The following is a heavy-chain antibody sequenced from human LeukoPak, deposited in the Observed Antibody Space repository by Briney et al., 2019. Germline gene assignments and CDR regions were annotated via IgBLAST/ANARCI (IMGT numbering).Heavy chain of an antibody. D-gene: IGHD6-6*01. V-gene: IGHV3-21*01. Sequence: GGSLRLSCAASGFTFSSYSMNWVRQAPGKGLKWVSSISSSSSYIYYADSVKGRFTISRDNAKNTLYLQMNSLRAKDTVVYYGARSRAYSSSYCSDYWGHGTLVTVSS. CDR1: GFTFSSYS. CDR3: ARSRAYSSSYCSDY. CDR2: ISSSSSYI. J-gene: IGHJ4*01.